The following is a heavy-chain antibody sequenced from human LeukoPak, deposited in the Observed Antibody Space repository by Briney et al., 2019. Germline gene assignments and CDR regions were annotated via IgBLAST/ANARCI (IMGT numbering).Heavy chain of an antibody. Sequence: SPSETLSLTCIVSGGSISSYFWSWIRQPPGKGLEWIGYISNSGSTNYNPSLKSRVTISADTSKNQFSLKLSSVTAADTAVYYCARGSSGYYHGWGQGTLVTVSS. J-gene: IGHJ4*02. D-gene: IGHD3-22*01. CDR3: ARGSSGYYHG. CDR1: GGSISSYF. CDR2: ISNSGST. V-gene: IGHV4-59*01.